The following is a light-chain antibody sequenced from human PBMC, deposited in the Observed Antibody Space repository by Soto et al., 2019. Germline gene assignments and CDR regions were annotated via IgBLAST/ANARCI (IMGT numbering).Light chain of an antibody. CDR3: RQLAGFPFT. Sequence: DIHFTQSPSLLSASVGDRVTITCRASQGISQYVAWYHQKPGKAPKLLIYTATVLQGGVPSRFSGTGSGTEFILTISSLQPEDFATYYCRQLAGFPFTFGQGTRLEIK. CDR1: QGISQY. V-gene: IGKV1-9*01. CDR2: TAT. J-gene: IGKJ5*01.